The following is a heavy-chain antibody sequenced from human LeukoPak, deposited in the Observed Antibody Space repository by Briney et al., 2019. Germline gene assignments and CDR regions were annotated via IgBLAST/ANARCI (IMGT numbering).Heavy chain of an antibody. D-gene: IGHD5-24*01. Sequence: GGSLRLSCVVSGFTFSSYSMNWVRQAPGKGLEWVSSISSKSNYIYYADSLKGRFTISRDNAKNSLYLQMNSLRAEDTAVYYCARVRRWLQFYYYYYYMDVWGKGTMVTVSS. CDR1: GFTFSSYS. CDR2: ISSKSNYI. V-gene: IGHV3-21*01. J-gene: IGHJ6*03. CDR3: ARVRRWLQFYYYYYYMDV.